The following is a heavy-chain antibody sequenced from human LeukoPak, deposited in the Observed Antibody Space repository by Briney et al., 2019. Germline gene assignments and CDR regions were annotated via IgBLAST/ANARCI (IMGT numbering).Heavy chain of an antibody. J-gene: IGHJ4*02. Sequence: GGSLRLSCAASGFTFSSYGMHWVRQAPGKGLEWVAVISYDGSNKYYADSVKGRFTISRDNSKNALYLQMNSLRAEDTAVYYCAKVFRRYCSGGSCDHFDYWGQGTLVTVSS. V-gene: IGHV3-30*18. CDR2: ISYDGSNK. CDR3: AKVFRRYCSGGSCDHFDY. CDR1: GFTFSSYG. D-gene: IGHD2-15*01.